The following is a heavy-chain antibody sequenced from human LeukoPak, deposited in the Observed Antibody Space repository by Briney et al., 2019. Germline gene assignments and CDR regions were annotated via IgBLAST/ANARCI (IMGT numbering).Heavy chain of an antibody. CDR1: GGSFSGYY. CDR2: INHSGST. Sequence: SETLSLTCAVYGGSFSGYYWSWIRPPPGKGPEWIGEINHSGSTNYNPSLKSRVTISVDTSKNQFSLKLSSVTAADTAVYYCARLSSSWYKYYFDYWGQGTLVTVSS. V-gene: IGHV4-34*01. J-gene: IGHJ4*02. D-gene: IGHD6-13*01. CDR3: ARLSSSWYKYYFDY.